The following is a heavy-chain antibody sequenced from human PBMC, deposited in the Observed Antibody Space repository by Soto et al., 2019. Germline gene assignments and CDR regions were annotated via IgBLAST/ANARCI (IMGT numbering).Heavy chain of an antibody. V-gene: IGHV3-30*18. CDR3: AKDLSSGWYWDFDY. J-gene: IGHJ4*02. D-gene: IGHD6-19*01. CDR1: GFTFSSYG. CDR2: ISYDGSNK. Sequence: LRLSCAASGFTFSSYGMHWVRQAPGKELEWVAVISYDGSNKYYADSVKGRFTISRDNSKNTLYLQMNSLRAEDTAVYYCAKDLSSGWYWDFDYWGQGTLVTVSS.